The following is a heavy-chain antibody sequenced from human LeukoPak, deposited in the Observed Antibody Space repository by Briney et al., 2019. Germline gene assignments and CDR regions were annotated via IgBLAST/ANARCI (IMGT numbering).Heavy chain of an antibody. CDR3: ARGATDVTRWFDP. D-gene: IGHD1-1*01. CDR1: GFTVSSNY. V-gene: IGHV3-53*01. CDR2: IYSGGST. Sequence: GGSLRLSCAASGFTVSSNYMSWVRQAPGKGLEWVSVIYSGGSTYYADSVKGRFTISRDNAKYSLYLQMNGVRAEDTAVYYCARGATDVTRWFDPWGQGTRVTVSS. J-gene: IGHJ5*02.